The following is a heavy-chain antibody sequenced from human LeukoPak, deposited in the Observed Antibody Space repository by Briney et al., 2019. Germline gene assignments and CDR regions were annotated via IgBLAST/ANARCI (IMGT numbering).Heavy chain of an antibody. Sequence: GGSLRLSCAASGFTFSSYWMSWVRQAPGKGLEWVANIKQDGSEKYYVDSVKGRFTISRDNAKNSLYLQMNSLRAEDTAVYYCARDINFYGGNLFDYWGQGTLATVSS. CDR1: GFTFSSYW. V-gene: IGHV3-7*01. CDR2: IKQDGSEK. D-gene: IGHD4-23*01. CDR3: ARDINFYGGNLFDY. J-gene: IGHJ4*02.